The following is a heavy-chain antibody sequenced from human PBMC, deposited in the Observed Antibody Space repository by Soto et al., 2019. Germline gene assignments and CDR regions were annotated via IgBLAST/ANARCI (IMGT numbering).Heavy chain of an antibody. D-gene: IGHD3-10*01. CDR2: INHRGST. CDR1: GGYFSGYY. J-gene: IGHJ4*02. CDR3: ARGKTLYYYGSGSYLSY. Sequence: ETQSLTWAVYGGYFSGYYWSLIRQPAGKGLEWIGEINHRGSTNYNPSLKSRVTISVDTSKNQFSLKLSSVTAADTAVYYCARGKTLYYYGSGSYLSYWGQGTLVTVSS. V-gene: IGHV4-34*01.